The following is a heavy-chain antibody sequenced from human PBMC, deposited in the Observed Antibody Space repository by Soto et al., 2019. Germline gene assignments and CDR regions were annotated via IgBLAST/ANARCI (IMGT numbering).Heavy chain of an antibody. Sequence: QVQLQQWGAGLLKPSETLSLTCAVYGGSISSYYWSWIRQPPGKGLEWIGEINHSGSTNYNPSLKSRVTISVDTSKNQFSLKLSSVTAADTAVYYCATGLQLERREGNWFDPWGQGTLVTVSS. J-gene: IGHJ5*02. CDR1: GGSISSYY. CDR2: INHSGST. D-gene: IGHD1-1*01. CDR3: ATGLQLERREGNWFDP. V-gene: IGHV4-34*01.